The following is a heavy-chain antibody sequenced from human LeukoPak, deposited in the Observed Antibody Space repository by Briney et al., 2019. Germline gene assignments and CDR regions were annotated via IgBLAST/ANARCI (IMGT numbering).Heavy chain of an antibody. V-gene: IGHV3-23*01. CDR2: ISSGAGRT. J-gene: IGHJ4*01. D-gene: IGHD2-15*01. Sequence: GGALRLSCAASGFTFSSFGMSWLRQVPGKGLEWVSRISSGAGRTYYADSVKGRFTISRDNSKNSLYLQTTSLRAEDTAVYYCAKDRLRYCTGGNCYSPVDYWGQGTLVTVSS. CDR1: GFTFSSFG. CDR3: AKDRLRYCTGGNCYSPVDY.